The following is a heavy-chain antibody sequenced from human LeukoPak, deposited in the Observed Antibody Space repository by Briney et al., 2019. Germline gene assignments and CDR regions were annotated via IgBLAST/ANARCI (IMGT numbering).Heavy chain of an antibody. J-gene: IGHJ4*02. V-gene: IGHV3-48*01. D-gene: IGHD1-26*01. Sequence: GGSLRLSCAASGFTFSSYSMNWVRQAPGKGLEWVSYISTSSNIIYYADSVKGRFTISRDNAKNSLYLQLHSLRAGDTAMYYCASHSGSYSIDYWGQGTLVTVSS. CDR2: ISTSSNII. CDR3: ASHSGSYSIDY. CDR1: GFTFSSYS.